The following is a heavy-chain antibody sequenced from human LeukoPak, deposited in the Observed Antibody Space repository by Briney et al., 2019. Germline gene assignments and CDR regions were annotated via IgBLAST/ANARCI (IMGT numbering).Heavy chain of an antibody. CDR2: ISGSGGST. V-gene: IGHV3-23*01. J-gene: IGHJ4*02. CDR3: AKDRDSSGYYDYYFDY. D-gene: IGHD3-22*01. CDR1: GFTFSSYA. Sequence: GGSLRLSCAASGFTFSSYAMSWVRQAPGKGLEWVSAISGSGGSTYYADSVKGLFTIPRDNSKNTLSLQMHSLRAEDKAVYYCAKDRDSSGYYDYYFDYWGQETLVTVSS.